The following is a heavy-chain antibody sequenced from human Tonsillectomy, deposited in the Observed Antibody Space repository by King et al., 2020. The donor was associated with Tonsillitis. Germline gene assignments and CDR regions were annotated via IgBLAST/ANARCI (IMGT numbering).Heavy chain of an antibody. V-gene: IGHV1-18*01. D-gene: IGHD3-22*01. CDR1: GYTFTSYG. J-gene: IGHJ6*02. Sequence: QLVQSGAEVKKPGASVKVSCKASGYTFTSYGINWVRQAPGQGLEWMGWITTYNGNTNYAQKLQGRVTMTTDTSTSTAYMELRSLRSDDTAVYYCARPSYYYDSSGYYWDYYYYGMDVWGQGTRSPSP. CDR2: ITTYNGNT. CDR3: ARPSYYYDSSGYYWDYYYYGMDV.